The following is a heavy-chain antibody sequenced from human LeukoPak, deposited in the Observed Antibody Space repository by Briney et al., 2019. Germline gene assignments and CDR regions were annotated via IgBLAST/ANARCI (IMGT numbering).Heavy chain of an antibody. J-gene: IGHJ4*02. CDR1: GYTLTTED. V-gene: IGHV1-8*03. CDR2: INPDSGDT. Sequence: ASVKVSCRASGYTLTTEDINWVRQATGRGREWMGWINPDSGDTGYAQKFVGRVTISRSTSIRTAYRELSNLRSEDRTVYYFARRAGAYSHPYDYWGQGSLVTVSS. D-gene: IGHD4/OR15-4a*01. CDR3: ARRAGAYSHPYDY.